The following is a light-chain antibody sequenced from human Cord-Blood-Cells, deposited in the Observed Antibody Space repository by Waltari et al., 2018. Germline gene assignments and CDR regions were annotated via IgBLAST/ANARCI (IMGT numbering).Light chain of an antibody. J-gene: IGKJ1*01. Sequence: DIQMTQSPSTLSASVGDRVTIPCRASQGISSWLAWYQQKPGKAPKLLIYKASSLESGVPSRFSGSGSGTEFTLTISSLQPDDFATYYCQQYNSYSTFGQGTKVEIK. V-gene: IGKV1-5*03. CDR3: QQYNSYST. CDR2: KAS. CDR1: QGISSW.